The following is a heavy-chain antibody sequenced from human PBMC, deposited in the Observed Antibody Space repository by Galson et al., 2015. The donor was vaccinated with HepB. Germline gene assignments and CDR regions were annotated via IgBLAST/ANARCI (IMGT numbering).Heavy chain of an antibody. CDR1: GFTFSSYG. Sequence: SLRLSCAASGFTFSSYGMHWVRQAPGKGLEWVAVISYDGSNKYYADSVKGRFTISRDNSKNTLYLQMNSLRAEDTAVYYCAKRPPKSYYFDYWGQGTLVTVSS. CDR2: ISYDGSNK. CDR3: AKRPPKSYYFDY. J-gene: IGHJ4*02. V-gene: IGHV3-30*18.